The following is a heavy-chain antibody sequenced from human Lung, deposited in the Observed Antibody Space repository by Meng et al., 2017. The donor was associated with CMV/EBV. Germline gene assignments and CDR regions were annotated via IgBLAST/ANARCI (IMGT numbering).Heavy chain of an antibody. CDR2: INHSGST. D-gene: IGHD2-2*02. Sequence: GSLRLSCAVYGGSFSGYYWSWIRQPPGKGLEWIGEINHSGSTNYNPSLKSRVTISVDTSKNQFSLKLSSVTAADTAVYYCARGRGKPAAIYYYGMDVWGQGTXVTVSS. CDR1: GGSFSGYY. V-gene: IGHV4-34*01. J-gene: IGHJ6*02. CDR3: ARGRGKPAAIYYYGMDV.